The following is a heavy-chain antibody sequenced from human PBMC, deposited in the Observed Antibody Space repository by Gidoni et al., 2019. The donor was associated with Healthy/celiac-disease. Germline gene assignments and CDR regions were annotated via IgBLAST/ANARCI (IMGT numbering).Heavy chain of an antibody. D-gene: IGHD6-13*01. J-gene: IGHJ4*02. Sequence: QVQLQEAGPGLVKPSETLSLTCTVSGGSISSYYWSWIRQPPGKGLEWIGYIYYSGGTNYNPSLKSRVTISVDTSKNQFSLKLSSVTAADTAVYYCARAPKQQLGNFDYWGQGTLVTVSS. CDR1: GGSISSYY. CDR2: IYYSGGT. V-gene: IGHV4-59*01. CDR3: ARAPKQQLGNFDY.